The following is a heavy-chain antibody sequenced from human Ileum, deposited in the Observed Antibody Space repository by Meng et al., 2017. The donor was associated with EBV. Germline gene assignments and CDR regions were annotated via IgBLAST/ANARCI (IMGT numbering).Heavy chain of an antibody. CDR1: GGSISSSNW. V-gene: IGHV4-4*02. D-gene: IGHD3-22*01. Sequence: QWQLRHPAPGLSKPSGPLSLTGAVSGGSISSSNWWSWVRQAPGKGLEWIGEIHHTESTNYNPSLKSRVTISVDKSKNQFSLKLSSVTAADTAVYYCARESYSDSSGYYSLDYWGQGSLVTVSS. J-gene: IGHJ4*02. CDR2: IHHTEST. CDR3: ARESYSDSSGYYSLDY.